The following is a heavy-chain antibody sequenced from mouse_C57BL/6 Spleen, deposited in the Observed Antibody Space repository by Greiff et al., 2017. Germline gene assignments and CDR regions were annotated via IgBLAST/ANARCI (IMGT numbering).Heavy chain of an antibody. D-gene: IGHD1-1*01. CDR1: GYTFTSYW. CDR3: ARWHYGSSYFDY. Sequence: QVQLQQPGAELVKPGASVKMSCKASGYTFTSYWITWVKQRPGQGLGWIGDIYPGSGSTNYNEKFKSKATLTVDTSSSTAYMSLSSLTSEDSAVYYCARWHYGSSYFDYWGQGTTLTVSS. CDR2: IYPGSGST. V-gene: IGHV1-55*01. J-gene: IGHJ2*01.